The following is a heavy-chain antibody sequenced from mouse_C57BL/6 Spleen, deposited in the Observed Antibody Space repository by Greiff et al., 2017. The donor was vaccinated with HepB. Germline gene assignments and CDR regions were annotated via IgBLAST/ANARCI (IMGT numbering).Heavy chain of an antibody. CDR3: ARGDGYYVWYFDV. V-gene: IGHV1-82*01. Sequence: QVQLQQSGPELVRPGASVKISCKASGYAFSSSWMNWVKQKPGQGLEWIGRIYPGDGDTNYNKKFKGKATLTADKSSSTAYMQLSSLTSEDSAVYFCARGDGYYVWYFDVWGTGTTVTVSS. D-gene: IGHD2-3*01. CDR1: GYAFSSSW. CDR2: IYPGDGDT. J-gene: IGHJ1*03.